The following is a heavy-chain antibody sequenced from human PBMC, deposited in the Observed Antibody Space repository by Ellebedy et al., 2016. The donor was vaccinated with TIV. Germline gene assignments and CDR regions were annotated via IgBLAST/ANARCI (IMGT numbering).Heavy chain of an antibody. D-gene: IGHD6-6*01. CDR1: GGSVSSTRYY. Sequence: MPSETLSLTCSVSGGSVSSTRYYWAWIRQPPGKGLEYIGSVYYSGSPYYNPSFKSRVTLSADTSKNQFSLNLRTVTAADTAVYYCARPKRSASIAYPFDLWGQGTMVTVSS. V-gene: IGHV4-39*01. CDR3: ARPKRSASIAYPFDL. J-gene: IGHJ3*01. CDR2: VYYSGSP.